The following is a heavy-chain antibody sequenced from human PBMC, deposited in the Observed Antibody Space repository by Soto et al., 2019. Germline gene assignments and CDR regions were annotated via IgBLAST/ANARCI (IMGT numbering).Heavy chain of an antibody. CDR2: IYSGGST. V-gene: IGHV3-53*01. CDR1: GFTVSSND. Sequence: GSLRLACPAAGFTVSSNDMSWVRPATGKGLEWGSVIYSGGSTYYAASVKGRFTVSRDNYKNTLYLQMIRLRAEDTAVYYCAKFQHWGQGTLVPVS. J-gene: IGHJ1*01. CDR3: AKFQH.